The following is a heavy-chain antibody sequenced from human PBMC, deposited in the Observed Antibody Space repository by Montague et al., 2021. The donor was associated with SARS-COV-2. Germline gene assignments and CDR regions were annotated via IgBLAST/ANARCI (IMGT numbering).Heavy chain of an antibody. CDR3: ARHGLAGITIFGVVTPRGGFDS. CDR1: GGSISSSSYY. CDR2: IYYSGST. J-gene: IGHJ3*02. Sequence: SETLSLTCTVSGGSISSSSYYWGWIRQPPGKGLEWIGSIYYSGSTYYNPSLKSRVTISVDTSKNQFSLKLSSVTAADTAVYYCARHGLAGITIFGVVTPRGGFDSRGQGKMGPVSS. D-gene: IGHD3-3*01. V-gene: IGHV4-39*01.